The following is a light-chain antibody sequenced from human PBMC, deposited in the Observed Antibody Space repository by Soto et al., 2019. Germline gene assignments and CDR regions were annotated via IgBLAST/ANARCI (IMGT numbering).Light chain of an antibody. CDR2: GAS. V-gene: IGKV3-20*01. CDR3: QQYGSSPGT. Sequence: EIALTQSPGTLSLSPGERATLSCRASQSVSSSYLAWYQQRPGQAPRLLIYGASLRATGIPDRFSGSGSGTDFTLTVSRLEPEDFALYYCQQYGSSPGTFGQGTEVDIK. J-gene: IGKJ1*01. CDR1: QSVSSSY.